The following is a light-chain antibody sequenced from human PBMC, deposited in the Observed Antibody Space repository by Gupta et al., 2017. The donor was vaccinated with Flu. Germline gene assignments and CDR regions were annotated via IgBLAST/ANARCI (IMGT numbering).Light chain of an antibody. V-gene: IGKV3-20*01. CDR2: GAS. CDR3: QQYGSSPRYT. CDR1: QIVSSSS. J-gene: IGKJ2*01. Sequence: VLTQSQGTLSLSPGETATLSCRASQIVSSSSLAWYQHKPGQAPRLLIYGASSRATAIPDRFSGSGSGTDFTLTISRLEPEDFAVYYCQQYGSSPRYTFGQGTKLEIK.